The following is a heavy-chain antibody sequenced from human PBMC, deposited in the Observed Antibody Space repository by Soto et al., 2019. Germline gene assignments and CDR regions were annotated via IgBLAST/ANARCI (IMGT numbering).Heavy chain of an antibody. CDR2: IGGSVGST. Sequence: EVHLLESGGGVVQPGGSLRLSCAASGFTFSTYAMSWVRQAPGKGLEWVSGIGGSVGSTFYADSVKGRFTISRDNSKNTLSLQMNSLRAEDTAVYYCAKFDSRGYARAPFDYWGQGTLVTVSS. CDR3: AKFDSRGYARAPFDY. V-gene: IGHV3-23*01. CDR1: GFTFSTYA. D-gene: IGHD3-22*01. J-gene: IGHJ4*02.